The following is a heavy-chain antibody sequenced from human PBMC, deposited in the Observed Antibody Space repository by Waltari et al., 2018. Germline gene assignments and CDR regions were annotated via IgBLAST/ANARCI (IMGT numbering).Heavy chain of an antibody. CDR1: GFSFKDFP. D-gene: IGHD4-17*01. CDR3: AKDLDGDWIEAFYFDY. Sequence: EVQLLESGGTSQQLGGSLRLSCSASGFSFKDFPMTWVRQAPGKGLEWVASISGSGRTSFYADSVKGRFTISRDNYRNTLYLQMSGLRAADTAFYYCAKDLDGDWIEAFYFDYWGRGTLVTV. J-gene: IGHJ4*02. V-gene: IGHV3-23*01. CDR2: ISGSGRTS.